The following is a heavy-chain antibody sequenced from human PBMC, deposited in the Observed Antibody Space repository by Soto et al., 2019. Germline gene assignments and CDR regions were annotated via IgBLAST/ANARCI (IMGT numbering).Heavy chain of an antibody. CDR3: AAIIEAHGHPPNWFDT. CDR2: INAGNGNT. Sequence: ASVKVSCKASGYTFTSYAMHWVRQAPGQRLEWMGWINAGNGNTKYSQKFQGRVTITRDTSASTAYMELSSLRSEDTAVYYCAAIIEAHGHPPNWFDTWGQGTLVTVSS. V-gene: IGHV1-3*01. J-gene: IGHJ5*02. D-gene: IGHD6-13*01. CDR1: GYTFTSYA.